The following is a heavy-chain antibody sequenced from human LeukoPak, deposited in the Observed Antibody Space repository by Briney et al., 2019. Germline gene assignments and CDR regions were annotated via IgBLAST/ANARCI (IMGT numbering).Heavy chain of an antibody. J-gene: IGHJ4*02. CDR2: IYHTGST. CDR3: ASEKGDSTPIFDY. V-gene: IGHV4-30-2*01. CDR1: GGSINSATYY. Sequence: PSETLSLTCTVSGGSINSATYYWSWIRQHPGKGLEWIGYIYHTGSTYYNPSPKSRVTISVDRSKNQFSLKLTSVTAADTAVYYCASEKGDSTPIFDYWGQGTLVTVSS. D-gene: IGHD2-21*02.